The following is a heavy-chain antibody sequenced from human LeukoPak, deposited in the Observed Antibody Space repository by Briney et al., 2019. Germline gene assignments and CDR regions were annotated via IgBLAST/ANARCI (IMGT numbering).Heavy chain of an antibody. D-gene: IGHD6-13*01. CDR2: IYYSGST. Sequence: PSETLSLTCTVSGGSISSGGYYWSWIRQHPGKGLEWIGYIYYSGSTYYNPSLKSRVTISVDTSKNQFSLKLSSVTAADTAVYYCARNGIAAAGTGSWFDPWGQGTLVTVSS. CDR3: ARNGIAAAGTGSWFDP. V-gene: IGHV4-31*03. J-gene: IGHJ5*02. CDR1: GGSISSGGYY.